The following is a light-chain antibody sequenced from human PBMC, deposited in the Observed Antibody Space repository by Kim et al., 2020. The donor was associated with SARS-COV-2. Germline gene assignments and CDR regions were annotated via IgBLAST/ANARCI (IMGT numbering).Light chain of an antibody. V-gene: IGKV1-17*03. Sequence: DIQMTQSPSAMSASVGDRVTITFRASQGISSYLAWFQQKPGKVPKSLIYAASNLQSGVPSRFSGSGSGTEFTPTISSLQPEDFATYYCLQHKSYPLTFGGGTKVDIK. CDR3: LQHKSYPLT. CDR2: AAS. J-gene: IGKJ4*01. CDR1: QGISSY.